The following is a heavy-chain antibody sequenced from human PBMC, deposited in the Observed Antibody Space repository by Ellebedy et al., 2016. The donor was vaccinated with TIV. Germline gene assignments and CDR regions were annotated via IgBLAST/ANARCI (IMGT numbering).Heavy chain of an antibody. CDR2: INTKTGNP. V-gene: IGHV7-4-1*02. CDR1: GYTFTSYA. D-gene: IGHD5/OR15-5a*01. Sequence: AASVQVSCKASGYTFTSYAMNWVRQAPGQGLEWMGWINTKTGNPTYVQGFTGRFVFSLDTSVNTAYLQISSLKPEDTAVYYCTRDWVEWCLRFGGQWLSDYWGQGTLVTVSS. CDR3: TRDWVEWCLRFGGQWLSDY. J-gene: IGHJ4*02.